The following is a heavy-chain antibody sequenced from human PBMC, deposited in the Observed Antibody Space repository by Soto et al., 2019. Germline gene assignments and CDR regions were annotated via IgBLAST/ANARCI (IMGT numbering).Heavy chain of an antibody. Sequence: ASVKVSCKASGYTFTIYGINWVRQAPGQGLEWMGWISPDNGNTNYAQKLQGRVTMTTDTSTSTAYMELSSLRSEDTAVYYCARDQRVIAAAGASWFDPWGQGTLVTVSS. CDR1: GYTFTIYG. CDR3: ARDQRVIAAAGASWFDP. V-gene: IGHV1-18*01. J-gene: IGHJ5*02. D-gene: IGHD6-13*01. CDR2: ISPDNGNT.